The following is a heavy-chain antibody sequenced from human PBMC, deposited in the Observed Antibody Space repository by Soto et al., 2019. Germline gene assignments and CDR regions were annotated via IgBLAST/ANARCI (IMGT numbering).Heavy chain of an antibody. CDR2: IYPGDSDT. CDR1: GYSFTSYW. J-gene: IGHJ6*03. CDR3: ARHNSSRWYEGYYYYMDV. D-gene: IGHD6-13*01. V-gene: IGHV5-51*01. Sequence: PGESLKISCKGSGYSFTSYWIGWVRQMPGKGLEWMGIIYPGDSDTRYSPSFQGQVTISADKSISTAYLQWSSLKASDTAMYYCARHNSSRWYEGYYYYMDVWGKGTTVTVSS.